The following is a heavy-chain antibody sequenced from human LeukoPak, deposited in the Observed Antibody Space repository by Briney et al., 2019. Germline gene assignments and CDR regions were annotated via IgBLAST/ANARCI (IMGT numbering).Heavy chain of an antibody. Sequence: ASVKVSCKASGYTFTSYGISWVRRAPGQGLEWMGWISAYNGNTNYAQKLQGRVTMTTDTSTSTAYMELRSLRSDDTAVYYCARSYSSGWYRGGWFDPWGQGTLVTVSS. CDR1: GYTFTSYG. CDR2: ISAYNGNT. J-gene: IGHJ5*02. V-gene: IGHV1-18*01. CDR3: ARSYSSGWYRGGWFDP. D-gene: IGHD6-19*01.